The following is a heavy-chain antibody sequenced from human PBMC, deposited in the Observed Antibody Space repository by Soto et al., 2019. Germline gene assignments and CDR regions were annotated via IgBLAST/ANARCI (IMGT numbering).Heavy chain of an antibody. V-gene: IGHV4-59*01. CDR2: IYYSGST. Sequence: SETLSLTCTVSGGSISSYYWSWIRQPPGKGLEWIGYIYYSGSTNYNPSLKSRVTISVDTSKNQFSLKLSSVTAADTAMYYCARVVGFDYDFWSGPPLGRFDPWGQGTLVTVSS. CDR3: ARVVGFDYDFWSGPPLGRFDP. J-gene: IGHJ5*02. CDR1: GGSISSYY. D-gene: IGHD3-3*01.